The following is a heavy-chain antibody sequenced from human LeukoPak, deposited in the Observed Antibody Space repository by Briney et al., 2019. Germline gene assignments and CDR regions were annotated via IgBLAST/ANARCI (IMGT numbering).Heavy chain of an antibody. CDR3: ARVSRTTVRY. V-gene: IGHV3-11*06. CDR1: GGSLSTYY. Sequence: LSLTCIVSGGSLSTYYGDWIRQAAGGGLEWVGYIRHTTTITGYANSVKGRFTSTRDNAKNSLYLQMNGLRGEDTAVYYCARVSRTTVRYWGQGTLVTVSS. CDR2: IRHTTTIT. D-gene: IGHD4-17*01. J-gene: IGHJ4*02.